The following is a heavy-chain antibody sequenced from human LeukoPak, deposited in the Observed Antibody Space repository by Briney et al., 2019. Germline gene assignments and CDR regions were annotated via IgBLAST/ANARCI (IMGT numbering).Heavy chain of an antibody. Sequence: PGGSLRLSCAASGLTFSDSAMHWVRRASGKGLEWVGRFRSTANNYASAYSASVKGRFTISRDDSKNTAYLQMDSLKTEDTAVYYCTRLDDITPYYFKGFDYWGQGTLVTVSS. D-gene: IGHD3-22*01. V-gene: IGHV3-73*01. CDR2: FRSTANNYAS. J-gene: IGHJ4*02. CDR1: GLTFSDSA. CDR3: TRLDDITPYYFKGFDY.